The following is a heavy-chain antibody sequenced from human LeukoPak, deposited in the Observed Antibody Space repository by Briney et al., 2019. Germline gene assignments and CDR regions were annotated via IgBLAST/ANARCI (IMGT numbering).Heavy chain of an antibody. Sequence: GSLRLSCAASGFTFSSYAMSWVRQAPGKGLEWVSAISGSGGSTHYADSVKGRFTISRDNSKNTLYLQMNSLRAEDTAVYYCATPSSSWYYFDYWGQGTLVTVSS. D-gene: IGHD6-13*01. J-gene: IGHJ4*02. V-gene: IGHV3-23*01. CDR2: ISGSGGST. CDR3: ATPSSSWYYFDY. CDR1: GFTFSSYA.